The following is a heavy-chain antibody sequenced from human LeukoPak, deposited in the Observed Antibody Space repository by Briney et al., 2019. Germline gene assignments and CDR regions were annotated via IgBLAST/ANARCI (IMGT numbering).Heavy chain of an antibody. Sequence: SVKVSCKASGGTFSSYAISWVRQAPGQGLEWMGRIIPILGIANYAQKFQGRVTITADKSTSTAYMELSSLRSEDTAVYYCARASKSWGSFYGPYYFDYWGQGTLVTVSS. D-gene: IGHD2/OR15-2a*01. CDR2: IIPILGIA. V-gene: IGHV1-69*04. CDR1: GGTFSSYA. J-gene: IGHJ4*02. CDR3: ARASKSWGSFYGPYYFDY.